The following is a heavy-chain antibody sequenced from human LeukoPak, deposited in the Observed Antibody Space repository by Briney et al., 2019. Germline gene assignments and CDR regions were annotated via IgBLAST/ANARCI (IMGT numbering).Heavy chain of an antibody. J-gene: IGHJ5*02. CDR3: AKPAVVRPLGNWFDP. V-gene: IGHV3-30*18. CDR1: GFTFSSYG. D-gene: IGHD6-19*01. CDR2: ISYDGSNK. Sequence: GGSLRLSCAASGFTFSSYGMHWVRQAPGKGLEWVAVISYDGSNKYYADSVKGRFTISRDNSKNTLYLQMNSLRAEDTAVYYCAKPAVVRPLGNWFDPWGQGTLVTVSS.